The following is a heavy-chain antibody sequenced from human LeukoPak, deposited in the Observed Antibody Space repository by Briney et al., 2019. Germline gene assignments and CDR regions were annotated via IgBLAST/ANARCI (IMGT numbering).Heavy chain of an antibody. J-gene: IGHJ6*02. CDR3: AKYQTGEGFSYYGMDV. CDR2: ISWNSGSI. CDR1: GFTFSSYG. V-gene: IGHV3-9*01. Sequence: GGSLRLSCATSGFTFSSYGMHWVRQAPGKGLEWVSGISWNSGSIGYADSVKGRFTISRDNAKNSLYLQMNSLRAEDTALYYCAKYQTGEGFSYYGMDVWGQGTTVTVSS. D-gene: IGHD7-27*01.